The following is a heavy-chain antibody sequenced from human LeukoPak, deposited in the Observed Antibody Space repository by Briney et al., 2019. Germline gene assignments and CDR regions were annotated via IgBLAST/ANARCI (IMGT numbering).Heavy chain of an antibody. V-gene: IGHV1-18*01. Sequence: ASEKVSCKASGYTFNTYGITWVRQAPGQGLEWMGWISPYNGNTNYAQKFQGRVTLTTDTSTSTAYMELRSLRSDDTAVYYCARGPHERSGYPDDWGQGTLVTVSS. D-gene: IGHD3-16*02. CDR1: GYTFNTYG. CDR3: ARGPHERSGYPDD. CDR2: ISPYNGNT. J-gene: IGHJ4*02.